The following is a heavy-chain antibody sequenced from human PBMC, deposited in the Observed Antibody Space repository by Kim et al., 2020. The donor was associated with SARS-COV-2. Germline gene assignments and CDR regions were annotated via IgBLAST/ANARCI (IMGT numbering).Heavy chain of an antibody. J-gene: IGHJ3*02. CDR2: IYYSGST. CDR1: GGSISSSSYY. V-gene: IGHV4-39*01. Sequence: SETLSLTCTVSGGSISSSSYYWGWIRQPPGKGLEWIGSIYYSGSTYYNPSLKSRVTISVDTSKNQFSLKLSSVTAADTAVYYCARKRGSAFAFDIWGQGT. D-gene: IGHD6-25*01. CDR3: ARKRGSAFAFDI.